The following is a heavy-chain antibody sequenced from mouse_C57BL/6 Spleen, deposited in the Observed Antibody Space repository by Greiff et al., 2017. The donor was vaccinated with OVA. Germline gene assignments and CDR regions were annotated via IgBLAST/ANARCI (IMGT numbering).Heavy chain of an antibody. CDR1: GYTFTSYW. J-gene: IGHJ4*01. V-gene: IGHV1-69*01. CDR2: IDPSDSYT. D-gene: IGHD2-3*01. Sequence: QVQLQQPGAELVMPGASVKLSCKASGYTFTSYWMHWVKQRPGQGLEWIGEIDPSDSYTNYNQKLKGKSTLTVDKSSSTAYMQLSSLTSEDSAVYYCARRGRDGYYDYAMDYWGQGTSVTVSS. CDR3: ARRGRDGYYDYAMDY.